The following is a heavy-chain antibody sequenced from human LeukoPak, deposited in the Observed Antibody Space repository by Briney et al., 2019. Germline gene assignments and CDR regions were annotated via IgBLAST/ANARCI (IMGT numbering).Heavy chain of an antibody. CDR1: GFTVSSNY. Sequence: PGGSLRLPCAASGFTVSSNYMSWVRQAPGKGLEWVSVIYSGGSTYYADSVKGRFTISRDNSKNTLYLQMNSLRAEDTAVYYCARDLYCSGGSCLGFQHWGQGTLVTVSS. CDR3: ARDLYCSGGSCLGFQH. D-gene: IGHD2-15*01. J-gene: IGHJ1*01. CDR2: IYSGGST. V-gene: IGHV3-53*01.